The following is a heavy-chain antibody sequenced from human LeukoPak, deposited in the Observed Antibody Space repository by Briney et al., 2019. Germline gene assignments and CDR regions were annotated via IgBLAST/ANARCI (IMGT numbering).Heavy chain of an antibody. V-gene: IGHV3-23*01. CDR1: GFTFSSYA. Sequence: GGSLRLSCAASGFTFSSYAMSWVRQAPGKGLQWVSAISGSDGITYYADSVKGRFTISRDNSKNTLYLQMNSLRAEDTAVYYCARVVVRSGWDWYFDLWGRGTLVTVSS. CDR2: ISGSDGIT. J-gene: IGHJ2*01. CDR3: ARVVVRSGWDWYFDL. D-gene: IGHD6-19*01.